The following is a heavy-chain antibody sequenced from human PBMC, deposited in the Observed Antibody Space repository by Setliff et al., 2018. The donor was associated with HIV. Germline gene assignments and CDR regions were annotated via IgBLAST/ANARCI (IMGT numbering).Heavy chain of an antibody. J-gene: IGHJ6*03. CDR2: IYYSGST. Sequence: SETLSLTCTVSGGSISSHYWSWIRQPPGKGLEWIGYIYYSGSTNYNPSLKSRVTISVDTSKNQFSLKLSSVTAADTTVYYCARDRVVRGVITTYYYMDVWGKGTTVTVSS. V-gene: IGHV4-59*11. CDR3: ARDRVVRGVITTYYYMDV. CDR1: GGSISSHY. D-gene: IGHD3-10*01.